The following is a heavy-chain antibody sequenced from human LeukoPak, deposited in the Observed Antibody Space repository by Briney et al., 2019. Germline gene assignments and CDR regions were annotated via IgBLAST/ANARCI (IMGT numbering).Heavy chain of an antibody. Sequence: GGSLRHSCVGSVFPFRDAPLSWDRPAPGKGPEWVGHIESRSFGGTTNYAARVKGRFIISSDDSESTLYLQMSSLKSDDTAVYYCLAQYYRNYWGQGTLVTVSS. J-gene: IGHJ4*02. CDR1: VFPFRDAP. CDR3: LAQYYRNY. V-gene: IGHV3-15*06. D-gene: IGHD3-10*01. CDR2: IESRSFGGTT.